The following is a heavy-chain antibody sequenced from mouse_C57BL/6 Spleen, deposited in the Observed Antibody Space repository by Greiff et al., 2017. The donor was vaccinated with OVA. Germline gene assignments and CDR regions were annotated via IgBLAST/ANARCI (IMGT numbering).Heavy chain of an antibody. J-gene: IGHJ2*01. CDR3: ARQGGADY. CDR2: IYPGDGDT. V-gene: IGHV1-82*01. CDR1: GYAFSSSW. Sequence: VKLVASVKISCKASGYAFSSSWMNWVKQRPGKGLEWIGRIYPGDGDTNYNGKFKGKATLTADKSSSTAYMQLSSLTSEDSAVYFCARQGGADYWGQGTTLTVSS.